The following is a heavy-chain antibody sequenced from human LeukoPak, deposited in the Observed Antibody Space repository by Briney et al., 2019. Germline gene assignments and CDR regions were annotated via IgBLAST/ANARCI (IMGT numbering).Heavy chain of an antibody. CDR3: ARTLVSSSWSRGVAAFDY. CDR1: GGSISSSSYY. J-gene: IGHJ4*02. D-gene: IGHD6-13*01. V-gene: IGHV4-39*01. Sequence: SETLSLTCTVSGGSISSSSYYWGWIRQPPGRGLEWIGSSYYSWSTYYNPSLKSRVTISVDTSKNQFSLKLSSVTAADTAVYYGARTLVSSSWSRGVAAFDYWGQGTLVTVSS. CDR2: SYYSWST.